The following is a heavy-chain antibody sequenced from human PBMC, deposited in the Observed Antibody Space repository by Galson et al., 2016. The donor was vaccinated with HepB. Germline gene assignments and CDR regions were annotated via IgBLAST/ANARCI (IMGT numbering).Heavy chain of an antibody. J-gene: IGHJ6*02. CDR2: IWYSGKSK. CDR1: GFDFGSHG. D-gene: IGHD6-25*01. CDR3: ARESARSSGWEHLYYYGMDV. V-gene: IGHV3-33*03. Sequence: SLRLSCAASGFDFGSHGMHWVRQAPGKGLEWVALIWYSGKSKFYSDSVRGRFTISRDNSQKTVFLEMNSLGIEDTGRYYCARESARSSGWEHLYYYGMDVWGRGTTVIVSS.